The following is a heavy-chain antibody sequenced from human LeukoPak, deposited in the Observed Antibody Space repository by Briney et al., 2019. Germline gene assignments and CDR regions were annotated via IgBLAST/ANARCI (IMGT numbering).Heavy chain of an antibody. Sequence: SETLSLTXTVSGGSISSYYWSWIRQPAGKGLEWIGRIYTSGSTNYNPSLKSRVTMSVDTSKNQFSLKLSSVTAADTAVYYCARDPSIAAAGTRPYYYYYMDVWGKGTTVTVSS. CDR1: GGSISSYY. V-gene: IGHV4-4*07. CDR2: IYTSGST. J-gene: IGHJ6*03. CDR3: ARDPSIAAAGTRPYYYYYMDV. D-gene: IGHD6-13*01.